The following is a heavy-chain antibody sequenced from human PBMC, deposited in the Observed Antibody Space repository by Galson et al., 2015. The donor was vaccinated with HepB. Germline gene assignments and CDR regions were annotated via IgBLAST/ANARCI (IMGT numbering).Heavy chain of an antibody. Sequence: SCKASGFTFSSYAMHWVRQAPGKGLEWVAVISYDGSNKYYADSVKGRFTISRDNSKNTLYLQMNSLRAEDTAVYYCARGGRFRELLYPINYWGQGTLVTVSS. V-gene: IGHV3-30*04. CDR2: ISYDGSNK. CDR1: GFTFSSYA. J-gene: IGHJ4*02. CDR3: ARGGRFRELLYPINY. D-gene: IGHD3-10*01.